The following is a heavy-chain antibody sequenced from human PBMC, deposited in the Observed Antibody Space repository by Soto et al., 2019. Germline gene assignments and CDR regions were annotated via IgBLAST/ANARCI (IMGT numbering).Heavy chain of an antibody. CDR3: GHSGLRAYYYYGMDV. V-gene: IGHV4-31*03. D-gene: IGHD4-17*01. CDR2: ISYSGTT. J-gene: IGHJ6*02. Sequence: QVHLQESGPGLVKPSETLSLTCTVSGGSIRSGVYYWSWIRQHPGKGLEWIGYISYSGTTYYNPSLKNRVTISVDTSKNPFSLKLSYVTAADTAVYYCGHSGLRAYYYYGMDVWGQGTTVTVSS. CDR1: GGSIRSGVYY.